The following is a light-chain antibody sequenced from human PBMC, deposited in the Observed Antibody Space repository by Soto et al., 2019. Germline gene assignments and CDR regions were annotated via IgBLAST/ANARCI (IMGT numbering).Light chain of an antibody. Sequence: IVLTQSPGTLSLSPGERATVSCRASRSVSSNYIAWYQHKPGQAPRLLIYGVSSRATGIPDRCSGSGSGTDFTLTIIRLEPEDFAVYYCQQYGSSPYTVGQGTKLEIK. CDR3: QQYGSSPYT. CDR1: RSVSSNY. J-gene: IGKJ2*01. CDR2: GVS. V-gene: IGKV3-20*01.